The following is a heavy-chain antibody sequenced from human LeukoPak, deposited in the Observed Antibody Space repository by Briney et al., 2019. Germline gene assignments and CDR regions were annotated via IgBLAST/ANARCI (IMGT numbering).Heavy chain of an antibody. V-gene: IGHV1-2*02. Sequence: ASVKVSCKASGYTFTGYYMHWVRQAPGQGLEWMGWINPNSGGTNYAQKLQGRVTMTRDTSISTAYMELSRLRSDDTAVYYCARDLRALEYSSSWYGVFDYWGQGTLVTVS. D-gene: IGHD6-13*01. CDR2: INPNSGGT. CDR3: ARDLRALEYSSSWYGVFDY. CDR1: GYTFTGYY. J-gene: IGHJ4*02.